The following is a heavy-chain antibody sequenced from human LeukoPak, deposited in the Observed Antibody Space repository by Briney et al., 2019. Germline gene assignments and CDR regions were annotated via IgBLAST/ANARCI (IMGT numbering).Heavy chain of an antibody. CDR1: GFTFSSYW. CDR3: ARDTCSGGSCYVDAFDI. D-gene: IGHD2-15*01. J-gene: IGHJ3*02. V-gene: IGHV3-7*03. Sequence: RGSLRLSCAASGFTFSSYWMSWVRQAPGKGLEWVANIKQDGSEKYYVDSVKGRFTISRDNAKNSLYVQMNSLRADDTAVYYCARDTCSGGSCYVDAFDIWGQGTMVTVSS. CDR2: IKQDGSEK.